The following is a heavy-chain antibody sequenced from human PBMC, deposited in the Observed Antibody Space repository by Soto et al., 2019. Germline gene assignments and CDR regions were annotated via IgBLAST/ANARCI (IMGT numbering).Heavy chain of an antibody. Sequence: VGSLRLSCAASGFTFSSYSMNWVRQAPGKGLEWVSSISSSSSYIYYADSVKGRFTISRDNAKNSLYLQMNSLRAEDTAVYYCARYCSGGSCYSGYYYYGMDVWGQGTTVTVSS. CDR2: ISSSSSYI. V-gene: IGHV3-21*01. J-gene: IGHJ6*02. CDR1: GFTFSSYS. CDR3: ARYCSGGSCYSGYYYYGMDV. D-gene: IGHD2-15*01.